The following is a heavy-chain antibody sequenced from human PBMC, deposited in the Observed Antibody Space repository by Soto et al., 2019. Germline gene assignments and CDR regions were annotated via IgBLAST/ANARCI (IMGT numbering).Heavy chain of an antibody. V-gene: IGHV3-74*01. J-gene: IGHJ4*02. CDR2: IKTDGSGT. CDR3: ARGDGDRCDGNGYLGRH. D-gene: IGHD5-18*01. CDR1: GFTFSSYW. Sequence: EVQLVESGGGLVQPGASLTLSCAASGFTFSSYWMHWVRQAPGKGLVWVSRIKTDGSGTYYADSVQGRLTISRDNAKNTLYLQMNSLRVEDTAVYFCARGDGDRCDGNGYLGRHWGQGTLVTVSS.